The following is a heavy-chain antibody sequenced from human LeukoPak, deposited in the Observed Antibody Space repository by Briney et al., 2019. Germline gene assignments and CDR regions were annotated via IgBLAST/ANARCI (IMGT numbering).Heavy chain of an antibody. CDR1: GYTFTSYD. CDR2: MNPNSGNT. J-gene: IGHJ4*02. CDR3: ARGDYYDSSSD. D-gene: IGHD3-22*01. Sequence: ASVKVSCKASGYTFTSYDINWVRQAPGQGLEWMGWMNPNSGNTDYAQKFQGRVTMTRNTAISTAYTELSSLRSEDTAVYYCARGDYYDSSSDWGQGTLVTVSS. V-gene: IGHV1-8*01.